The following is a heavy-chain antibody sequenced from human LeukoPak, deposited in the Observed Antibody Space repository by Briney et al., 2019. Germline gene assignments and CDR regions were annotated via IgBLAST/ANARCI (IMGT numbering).Heavy chain of an antibody. CDR3: ARLTAPRGTFFDY. CDR2: ISHDGNSR. Sequence: GGSLRLSCATSGFSFYNLAFHWVRQAPGKGLEWVSLISHDGNSRKYADSVKGRFIVSRDNSKNTLYLQMNSLRAEDTAVYYCARLTAPRGTFFDYWGQGTLVTVSS. V-gene: IGHV3-30*04. D-gene: IGHD1-14*01. CDR1: GFSFYNLA. J-gene: IGHJ4*02.